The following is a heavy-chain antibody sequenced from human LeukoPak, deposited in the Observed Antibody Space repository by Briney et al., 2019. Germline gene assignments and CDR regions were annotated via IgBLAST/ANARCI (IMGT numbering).Heavy chain of an antibody. J-gene: IGHJ5*02. D-gene: IGHD6-6*01. V-gene: IGHV3-48*02. CDR1: GFAFSSYA. Sequence: PGVSRRLSCTASGFAFSSYAMAWVRQAPGKGLEWLSYISSSSKINYADSVKGRFTISRDNAKNSLYLQMISLRDEDTAVYYCARSANPGVHDFDPWGQGTLVTVSS. CDR3: ARSANPGVHDFDP. CDR2: ISSSSKI.